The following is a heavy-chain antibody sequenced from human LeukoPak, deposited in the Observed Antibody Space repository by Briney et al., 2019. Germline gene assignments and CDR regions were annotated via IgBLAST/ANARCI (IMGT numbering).Heavy chain of an antibody. J-gene: IGHJ4*02. D-gene: IGHD6-13*01. V-gene: IGHV1-18*01. CDR1: GYTFTSYG. CDR2: VSAYNGNT. CDR3: ARGGGIAAAGTFGGRFDY. Sequence: ASVKVSCKASGYTFTSYGISWVRQAPGQGLEWMGWVSAYNGNTNYAQKLQGRVTMTTDTSTSTAYMELRSLRSDDTAVYYCARGGGIAAAGTFGGRFDYWGQGTLVTVSS.